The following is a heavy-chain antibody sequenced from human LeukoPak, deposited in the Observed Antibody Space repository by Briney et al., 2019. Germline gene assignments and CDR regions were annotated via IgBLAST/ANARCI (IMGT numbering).Heavy chain of an antibody. CDR2: IRYVGSNK. J-gene: IGHJ4*02. CDR1: GFTFSSYG. D-gene: IGHD5-24*01. CDR3: SLLFNGGWLQSFDY. V-gene: IGHV3-30*02. Sequence: GGSLRLSCAASGFTFSSYGMHWVRQAPGKGLEWVAFIRYVGSNKYYADSVKGRFTISRDNSKNTLYLQMNSLRAEDTAVYYCSLLFNGGWLQSFDYWGQGTLVTVSS.